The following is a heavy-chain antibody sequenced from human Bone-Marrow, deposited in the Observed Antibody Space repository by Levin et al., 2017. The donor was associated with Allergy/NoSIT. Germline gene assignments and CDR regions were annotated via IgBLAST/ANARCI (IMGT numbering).Heavy chain of an antibody. V-gene: IGHV3-7*01. CDR3: ARDPTYAAFDY. J-gene: IGHJ4*02. Sequence: RSGGSLRLSCVASGFTFSDYWMDWVRQTPGQGLEHVASINPDGSEQHYVDSVKGRFIISRDNAKNSLFLQLNSLRVEDTAVYYCARDPTYAAFDYWGQGTLATVSS. CDR2: INPDGSEQ. D-gene: IGHD2-2*01. CDR1: GFTFSDYW.